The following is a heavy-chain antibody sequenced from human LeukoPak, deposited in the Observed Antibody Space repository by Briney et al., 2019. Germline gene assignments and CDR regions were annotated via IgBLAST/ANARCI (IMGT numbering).Heavy chain of an antibody. Sequence: GGSRRLSCAASGFTFSSYAMNWVRQAPGKGLEWVSSISSSSSYIYYADSVKGRFTISRDNAKNSLYLQMNSLRAEDTAVYYCARLLSGTLDYWGQGTLVTVSS. J-gene: IGHJ4*02. V-gene: IGHV3-21*01. CDR2: ISSSSSYI. CDR3: ARLLSGTLDY. CDR1: GFTFSSYA. D-gene: IGHD1-26*01.